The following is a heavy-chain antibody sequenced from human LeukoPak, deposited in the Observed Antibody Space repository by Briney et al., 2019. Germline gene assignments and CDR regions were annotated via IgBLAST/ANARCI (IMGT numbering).Heavy chain of an antibody. D-gene: IGHD4-17*01. V-gene: IGHV3-30*04. CDR2: ISYDESNT. Sequence: GGSLRLSCAASGFTFGSYAMHWVRQAPGKGLEWVALISYDESNTFYADSVKGRFTISRDNSKNTLYLQMNSLRVEDTAVYYCARDGDGDYVFSYYFDYWGRGTLVTVSS. CDR3: ARDGDGDYVFSYYFDY. J-gene: IGHJ4*02. CDR1: GFTFGSYA.